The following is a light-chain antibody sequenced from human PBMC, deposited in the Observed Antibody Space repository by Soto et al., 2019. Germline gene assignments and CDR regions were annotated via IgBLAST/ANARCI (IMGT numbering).Light chain of an antibody. J-gene: IGLJ1*01. CDR3: SSYTSGSTLYV. Sequence: QSALTQPASVSGSPGQSITISCAGGSSDVGGYNYVSWYQQHPGKDPKLMIYEVSNRPSGVSNRFSGSKSGNTASLTISGLQAEDEADYYCSSYTSGSTLYVFGSGTKVTVL. V-gene: IGLV2-14*01. CDR1: SSDVGGYNY. CDR2: EVS.